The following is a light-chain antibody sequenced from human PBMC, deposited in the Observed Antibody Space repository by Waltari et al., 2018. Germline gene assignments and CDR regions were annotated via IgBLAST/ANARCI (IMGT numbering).Light chain of an antibody. CDR3: QTWGTGIRV. CDR2: LNSDGSH. Sequence: HLVLTQSPSASASLGAPVKLTCTLSRWHSSYAIPCHQQQPEKAPRYLMKLNSDGSHSKGDGIPDRFSGSSSGAERYLTISSLQSEDEADYYCQTWGTGIRVFGGGTKLTVL. J-gene: IGLJ2*01. V-gene: IGLV4-69*01. CDR1: RWHSSYA.